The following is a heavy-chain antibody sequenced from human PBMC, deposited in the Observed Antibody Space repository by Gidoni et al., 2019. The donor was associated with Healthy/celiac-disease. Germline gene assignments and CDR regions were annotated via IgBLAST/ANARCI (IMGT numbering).Heavy chain of an antibody. CDR2: ISSSSSYI. CDR1: GFTFSSYS. Sequence: EVQLVESGGGLVKPGGSMRPSCAASGFTFSSYSMNWVRQAPGKGLEWVSSISSSSSYISYADSVKGRFTISRDNAKNSLYLQMNSLRAEDTAVYYCARETRISDYWGQGTLVTVSS. J-gene: IGHJ4*02. CDR3: ARETRISDY. D-gene: IGHD2-15*01. V-gene: IGHV3-21*01.